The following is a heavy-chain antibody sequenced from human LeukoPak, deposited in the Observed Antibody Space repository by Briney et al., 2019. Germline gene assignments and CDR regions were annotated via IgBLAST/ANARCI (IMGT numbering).Heavy chain of an antibody. CDR3: ARGYYDSSGPLYYFDY. Sequence: ASVKVSCKASGYTFTSYDINWVRQATGQGLEWMGWMNPNSGNTGYAQKFQGRVAMTRNTSISTAYMELSSLRSEDTAVYYCARGYYDSSGPLYYFDYWGQGTLVTVSS. D-gene: IGHD3-22*01. J-gene: IGHJ4*02. CDR2: MNPNSGNT. V-gene: IGHV1-8*01. CDR1: GYTFTSYD.